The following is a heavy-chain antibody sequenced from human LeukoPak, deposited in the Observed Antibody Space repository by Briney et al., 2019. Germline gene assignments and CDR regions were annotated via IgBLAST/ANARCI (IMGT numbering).Heavy chain of an antibody. CDR3: ARVDDILTGHLDC. CDR2: INPNSRGT. V-gene: IGHV1-2*02. D-gene: IGHD3-9*01. CDR1: GYTFTAYY. J-gene: IGHJ4*02. Sequence: ASLKVSCKASGYTFTAYYVHWVRPAPGPGRGWMGWINPNSRGTKYAQKFQGRVTMTRDTSISTAYMELTRLRSNDTAVYYCARVDDILTGHLDCWGQGTLVTVSS.